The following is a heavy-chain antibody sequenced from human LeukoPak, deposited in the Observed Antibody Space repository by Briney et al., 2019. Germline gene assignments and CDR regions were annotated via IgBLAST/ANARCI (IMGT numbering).Heavy chain of an antibody. D-gene: IGHD3-9*01. CDR3: ARFPIRYDILTGSAYYFDY. CDR2: ISAYNGNT. CDR1: GYTFTSYG. V-gene: IGHV1-18*04. Sequence: EASVKVSCKASGYTFTSYGISWVRLAPGQGLEWMGWISAYNGNTNYAQKLQGRVTMTTDTSTSTAYMELRSLRSDDTAVYYCARFPIRYDILTGSAYYFDYWGQGTLVTVSS. J-gene: IGHJ4*02.